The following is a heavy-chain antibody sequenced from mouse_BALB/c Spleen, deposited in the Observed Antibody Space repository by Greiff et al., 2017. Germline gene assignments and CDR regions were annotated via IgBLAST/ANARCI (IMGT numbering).Heavy chain of an antibody. Sequence: LKQPGSELVRPGASVKLSCKAPGYTFTSYWMHWVKQRPGQGLEWIGNIYPGSGSTNYDEKFKSKATLTVDTSSSTAYMQLSSLTSEDSAVYYCTNGYYAMDYWGQGTSVTVSS. CDR3: TNGYYAMDY. CDR1: GYTFTSYW. J-gene: IGHJ4*01. V-gene: IGHV1S22*01. CDR2: IYPGSGST.